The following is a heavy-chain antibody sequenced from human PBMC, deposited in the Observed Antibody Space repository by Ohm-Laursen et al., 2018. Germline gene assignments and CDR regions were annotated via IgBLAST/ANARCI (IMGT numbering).Heavy chain of an antibody. V-gene: IGHV4-34*01. CDR1: GGSFRGYY. CDR3: ARCGRIAARQRGYYGMDV. J-gene: IGHJ6*02. CDR2: INHSGST. D-gene: IGHD6-6*01. Sequence: SDTLSLTWAVYGGSFRGYYWSWIRQPPGKGLEWIGEINHSGSTNYNPSLKSRVTISVDTSKNQFSLKLSSVTAADTAVYYCARCGRIAARQRGYYGMDVWGQGTTVTVSS.